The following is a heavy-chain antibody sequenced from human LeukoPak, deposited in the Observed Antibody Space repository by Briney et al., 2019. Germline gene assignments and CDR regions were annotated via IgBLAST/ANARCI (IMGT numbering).Heavy chain of an antibody. CDR2: IRYDGSNK. CDR3: AKDRYGDYGSDY. V-gene: IGHV3-30*02. CDR1: GFTFSKYG. D-gene: IGHD4-17*01. J-gene: IGHJ4*02. Sequence: PGGSLRLSCAASGFTFSKYGMHWVRQAPGKGLEWVAFIRYDGSNKYYTDSVKGRFTISGDNSKNTLYLQMNSLRVEDTAVYYCAKDRYGDYGSDYWGQGTLVTVSS.